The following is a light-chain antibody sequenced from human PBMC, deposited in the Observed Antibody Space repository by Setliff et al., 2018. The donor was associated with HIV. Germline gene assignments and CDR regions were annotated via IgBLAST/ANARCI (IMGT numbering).Light chain of an antibody. CDR1: SSDVGGYNY. V-gene: IGLV2-8*01. CDR2: EVS. Sequence: QSALTQPPSASGSPGQSVTISCTGTSSDVGGYNYVSWYQQHPGKAPKLMIYEVSKRPSGVPDRFSGSKSGNTASLTVSGLQAEDEADYYCSSYTSSNTYVFGTGTKGTVL. CDR3: SSYTSSNTYV. J-gene: IGLJ1*01.